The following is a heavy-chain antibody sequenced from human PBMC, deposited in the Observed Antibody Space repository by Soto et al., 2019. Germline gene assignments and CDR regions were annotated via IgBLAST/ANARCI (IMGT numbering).Heavy chain of an antibody. CDR3: ARDPAP. V-gene: IGHV4-31*03. J-gene: IGHJ5*02. CDR1: GGSITRGGYY. CDR2: IYNSGTT. Sequence: QVQLQESGPGLVKPSETLSLTCTVSGGSITRGGYYWSWIRQHQGKGLEWIGYIYNSGTTYYNPSLXSXXTISVDTSKNQFSLKLTSVTAADTAVYYCARDPAPWGQGTLVTVSS.